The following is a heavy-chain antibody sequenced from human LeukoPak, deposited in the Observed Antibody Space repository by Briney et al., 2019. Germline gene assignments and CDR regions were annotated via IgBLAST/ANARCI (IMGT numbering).Heavy chain of an antibody. CDR1: GFTFSCYN. CDR2: LSVGGTYI. V-gene: IGHV3-21*01. D-gene: IGHD2-15*01. Sequence: GGSLRLSCAAPGFTFSCYNTNWVRRAPGKGLEWVSLLSVGGTYIYYSDSMKGRVTISRDNANNSLYLQLNSLRAEDTAVYYCAREDIVVSPAPFDYWGQGALVTVSS. CDR3: AREDIVVSPAPFDY. J-gene: IGHJ4*02.